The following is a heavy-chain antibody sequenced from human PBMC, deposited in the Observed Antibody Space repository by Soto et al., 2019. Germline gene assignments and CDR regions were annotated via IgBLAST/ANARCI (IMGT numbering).Heavy chain of an antibody. D-gene: IGHD6-13*01. CDR3: ARDRVQYSSSWYSYYYGMDV. J-gene: IGHJ6*02. CDR1: GFTFSSFA. CDR2: ISGSGGST. V-gene: IGHV3-23*01. Sequence: GGSLRLSCAASGFTFSSFAMSWVRQAPGKGLDWVSAISGSGGSTYSADSVKGRFTISRDNSKNTLYLQMSSLRAEDTAVYYCARDRVQYSSSWYSYYYGMDVWGQGTTVTVSS.